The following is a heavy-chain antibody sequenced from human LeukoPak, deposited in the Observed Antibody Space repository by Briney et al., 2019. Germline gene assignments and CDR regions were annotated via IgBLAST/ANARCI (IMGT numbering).Heavy chain of an antibody. CDR1: GYTFTSYD. Sequence: ASVKVSCKASGYTFTSYDINWVRQATGQGLEWMGWMNPNSGNTGSAQRFQGRITMTRDTSISTAYMELSSLRSEDTAVYYCARGPLVRLPSSFDPWGQGTLVTASS. J-gene: IGHJ5*02. CDR3: ARGPLVRLPSSFDP. CDR2: MNPNSGNT. V-gene: IGHV1-8*01. D-gene: IGHD3-16*02.